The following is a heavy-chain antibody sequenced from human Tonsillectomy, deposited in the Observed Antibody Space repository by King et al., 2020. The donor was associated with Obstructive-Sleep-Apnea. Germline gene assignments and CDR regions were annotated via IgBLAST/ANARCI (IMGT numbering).Heavy chain of an antibody. CDR3: ARGGIPSGWFDP. V-gene: IGHV4-59*01. CDR1: GGSISSYY. J-gene: IGHJ5*02. CDR2: ISNSGST. D-gene: IGHD1-14*01. Sequence: QLQESAPGLVKPSENLSLTCTVSGGSISSYYWSWIRQPPGKGLEWIGYISNSGSTNYNPSLKSRVTISVDTSKNQFSLKLTSVTAADTAVYYCARGGIPSGWFDPWGQGTLVTVSS.